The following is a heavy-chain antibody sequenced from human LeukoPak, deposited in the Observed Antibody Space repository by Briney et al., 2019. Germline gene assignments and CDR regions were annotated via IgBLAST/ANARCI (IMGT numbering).Heavy chain of an antibody. CDR2: IRHDGSEK. Sequence: PGGSLRLSCAASGVTFADYWMSWVRQAPGKGLEWVSNIRHDGSEKFYVDSVKGRFTISRDNDKSSLYLQMNSLRGEDTAVYFCVGGWGPWELILGGQGTLLTVS. D-gene: IGHD2-15*01. CDR3: VGGWGPWELIL. J-gene: IGHJ4*02. V-gene: IGHV3-7*04. CDR1: GVTFADYW.